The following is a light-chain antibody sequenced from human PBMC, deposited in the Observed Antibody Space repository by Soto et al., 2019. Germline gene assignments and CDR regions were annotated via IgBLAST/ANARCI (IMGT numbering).Light chain of an antibody. Sequence: DIQMTQSPSTLSASVGDRVTITCRASQSISNWLAWYQQKPGKAPKLLVYKASSLESGVPSRFSGSRSGTEFTLTITRLQPDDFATYYCQQYNTYPYTFGQGTKLEIK. CDR1: QSISNW. CDR2: KAS. CDR3: QQYNTYPYT. V-gene: IGKV1-5*03. J-gene: IGKJ2*01.